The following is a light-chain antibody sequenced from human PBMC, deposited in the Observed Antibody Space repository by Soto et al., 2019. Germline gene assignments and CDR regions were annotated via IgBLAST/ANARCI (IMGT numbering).Light chain of an antibody. CDR2: GAS. CDR1: QSLSSNY. Sequence: EIVLTQSPGTLSLSPGERATLCCRASQSLSSNYLAWYQQRPGQSPRLLVYGASSRATGIPDRFSGSGFGTDFALTISRLEPEDSAVYYCHQYDNAPFTFGPGTRVGIK. J-gene: IGKJ3*01. CDR3: HQYDNAPFT. V-gene: IGKV3-20*01.